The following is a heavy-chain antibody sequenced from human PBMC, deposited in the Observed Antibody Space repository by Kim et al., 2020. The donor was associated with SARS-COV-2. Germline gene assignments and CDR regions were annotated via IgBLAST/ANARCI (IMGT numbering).Heavy chain of an antibody. Sequence: DSLKGRFTISRDNAQNSLYLPMNNLRPEDKALYYCAKSGSGTYYVGAFDIWGQGTMVTVSS. D-gene: IGHD3-10*01. CDR3: AKSGSGTYYVGAFDI. J-gene: IGHJ3*02. V-gene: IGHV3-9*01.